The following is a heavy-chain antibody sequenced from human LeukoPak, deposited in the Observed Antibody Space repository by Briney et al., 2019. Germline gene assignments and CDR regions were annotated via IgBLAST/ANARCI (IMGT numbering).Heavy chain of an antibody. J-gene: IGHJ6*02. Sequence: SETLSLTCTVSGGSISSSSYYWGWIRQPPGKGLEWIGSIYYSGSTYYNPSLKSRVTISVDTSKNQFSLKLSSVTAADTAVYYCARDFGHYPSGLYYYYGMDVWGQGTTVTVSS. CDR3: ARDFGHYPSGLYYYYGMDV. V-gene: IGHV4-39*07. CDR2: IYYSGST. CDR1: GGSISSSSYY. D-gene: IGHD3-3*01.